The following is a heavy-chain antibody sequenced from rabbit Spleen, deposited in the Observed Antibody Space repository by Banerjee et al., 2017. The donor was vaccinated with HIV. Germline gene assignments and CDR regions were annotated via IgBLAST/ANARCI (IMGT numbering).Heavy chain of an antibody. J-gene: IGHJ4*01. CDR2: IYGGSGGST. V-gene: IGHV1S40*01. D-gene: IGHD1-1*01. Sequence: QSLEESGGGLVQPEGSLTLTCTASGFSFSDSYYLCWVRQAPGKGLESIACIYGGSGGSTWYASWAKGRFTISKTSSTTVTLQLTSLTAADTATYFCARDLTGVIGWNFGWWGPGTLVTVS. CDR3: ARDLTGVIGWNFGW. CDR1: GFSFSDSYY.